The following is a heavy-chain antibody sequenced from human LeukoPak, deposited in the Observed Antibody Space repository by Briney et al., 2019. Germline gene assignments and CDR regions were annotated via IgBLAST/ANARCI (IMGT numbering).Heavy chain of an antibody. CDR3: ARKVRAGYSSSWYSPHFDF. Sequence: SETLSLTCTVSGGSISSSSYYCGSIRQPPRKGLEWIVSIYYSGSTYYNPSLKSRVTISVDTSKNQFSLKLSSVTAADTAVYYCARKVRAGYSSSWYSPHFDFWGKGALVTVSS. J-gene: IGHJ4*02. D-gene: IGHD6-13*01. CDR2: IYYSGST. V-gene: IGHV4-39*01. CDR1: GGSISSSSYY.